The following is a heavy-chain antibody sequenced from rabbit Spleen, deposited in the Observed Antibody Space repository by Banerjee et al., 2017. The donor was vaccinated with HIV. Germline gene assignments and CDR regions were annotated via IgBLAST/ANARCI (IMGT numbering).Heavy chain of an antibody. CDR3: ARDMADGGYGDTDLDL. Sequence: QSLEESGGDLVKPGASLTLTCTASGFSFSSNYYMSWVRQAPGKGLEWIGSIGSSSGHTYYASWAKGRFTISKTSSTTVTLQMTSLTAADTATYFCARDMADGGYGDTDLDLWGPGTLVTVS. CDR2: IGSSSGHT. J-gene: IGHJ3*01. CDR1: GFSFSSNYY. D-gene: IGHD2-1*01. V-gene: IGHV1S40*01.